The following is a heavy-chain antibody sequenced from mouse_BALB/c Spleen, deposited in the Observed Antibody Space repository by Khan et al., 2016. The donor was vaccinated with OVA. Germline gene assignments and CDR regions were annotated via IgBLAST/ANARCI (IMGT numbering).Heavy chain of an antibody. CDR1: GFTFSTYG. J-gene: IGHJ3*01. CDR3: ARLAYYFNSEGFAY. CDR2: ISSGGHYT. Sequence: EVELVESGGDLVKPGGSLKLSCAASGFTFSTYGMSWVRQTPDKRLEWVGTISSGGHYTYYPDNLKGRFTISRDNAKSTLYLQLSSLKSEDTAIYYCARLAYYFNSEGFAYWGQGTLVTVSA. D-gene: IGHD1-1*01. V-gene: IGHV5-6*01.